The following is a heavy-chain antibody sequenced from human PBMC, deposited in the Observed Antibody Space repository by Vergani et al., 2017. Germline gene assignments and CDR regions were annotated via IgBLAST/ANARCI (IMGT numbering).Heavy chain of an antibody. D-gene: IGHD3-10*01. J-gene: IGHJ4*02. CDR1: GGSISSYY. CDR2: IYYSGST. V-gene: IGHV4-59*01. Sequence: QVQLQESGPGLVKPSETLSLTCTVSGGSISSYYWSWIRQPPGKGLEWIWYIYYSGSTNYNPSLKSRVTISVDTSKNQFSLKLSSVTAADTAVYYCARDSGGYAIDYWGQGTLVTVSS. CDR3: ARDSGGYAIDY.